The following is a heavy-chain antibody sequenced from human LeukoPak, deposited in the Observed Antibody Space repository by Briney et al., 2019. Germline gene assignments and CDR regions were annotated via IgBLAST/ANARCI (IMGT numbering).Heavy chain of an antibody. CDR2: ISSSGSTI. J-gene: IGHJ4*02. Sequence: PGGSLRLSCAASGFTFSSYEMNWVRQAREKGLEWVSNISSSGSTIYYADSVKGRFTISRDNAKNSLYLQMNSLRAEDTAVYYCARDGSASSGYFDYWGQGTLVTVSS. D-gene: IGHD3-22*01. CDR3: ARDGSASSGYFDY. CDR1: GFTFSSYE. V-gene: IGHV3-48*03.